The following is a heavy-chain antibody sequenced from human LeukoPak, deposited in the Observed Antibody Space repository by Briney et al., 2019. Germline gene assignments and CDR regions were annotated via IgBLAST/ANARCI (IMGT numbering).Heavy chain of an antibody. J-gene: IGHJ4*02. CDR3: ARVRPMVRGVRSFDY. Sequence: GASVKVSCKASGYTFTSYGISWVRQAPGQGLEWMGWISAYNGNTNYAQKLQGRVTMTTDTSTSTAYMELRSLRSDDTAVYYCARVRPMVRGVRSFDYWGQGTLVTVSS. CDR1: GYTFTSYG. CDR2: ISAYNGNT. D-gene: IGHD3-10*01. V-gene: IGHV1-18*01.